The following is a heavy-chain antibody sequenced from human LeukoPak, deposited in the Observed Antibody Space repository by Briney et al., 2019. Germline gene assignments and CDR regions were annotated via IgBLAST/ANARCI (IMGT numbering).Heavy chain of an antibody. Sequence: PGGSLRLSCAASRFAFHNYAMTWIRQAPERGLEWVSSISVDGGDIKYTDSAKGRFTISRDNSKGTLYLQMDSLRVEDTAAYYCGKDPNGNFIGAFDFWGQGTMVTVSS. CDR2: ISVDGGDI. J-gene: IGHJ3*01. CDR3: GKDPNGNFIGAFDF. CDR1: RFAFHNYA. V-gene: IGHV3-23*01. D-gene: IGHD4-23*01.